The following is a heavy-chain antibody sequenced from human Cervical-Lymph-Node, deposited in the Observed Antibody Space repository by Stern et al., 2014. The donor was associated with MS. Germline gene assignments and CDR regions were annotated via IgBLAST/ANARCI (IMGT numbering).Heavy chain of an antibody. V-gene: IGHV3-66*01. CDR2: IHTIGTT. Sequence: DVQLVESGGGLVQPGGSLRLSCDASGFPVSASSLNLVRQPPGPGLAWVSMIHTIGTTHYADTVKGRFTISRANAKNALYLQMDSRRVEDTAVYYCAREIAGRRFEDWGRGTLVAVSP. J-gene: IGHJ4*02. D-gene: IGHD6-6*01. CDR1: GFPVSASS. CDR3: AREIAGRRFED.